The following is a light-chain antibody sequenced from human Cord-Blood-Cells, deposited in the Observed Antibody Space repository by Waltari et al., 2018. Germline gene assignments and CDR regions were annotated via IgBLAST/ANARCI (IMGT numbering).Light chain of an antibody. CDR1: SSHVGGSNY. Sequence: QSALPQPASVSGSPGQSITISCPGTSSHVGGSNYVSWCQQHPGKAPTLVIYDVMNRPSGVSNRFSVSKSRSPASLTIAGLQAEDEADDYCSSYTSSSTRVFGGWTKLTV. V-gene: IGLV2-14*01. CDR3: SSYTSSSTRV. J-gene: IGLJ3*02. CDR2: DVM.